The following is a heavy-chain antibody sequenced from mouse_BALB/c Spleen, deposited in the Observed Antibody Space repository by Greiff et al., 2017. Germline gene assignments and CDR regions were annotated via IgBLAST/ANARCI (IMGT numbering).Heavy chain of an antibody. CDR2: INPSSGYT. D-gene: IGHD2-14*01. V-gene: IGHV1-4*02. Sequence: VQLQQSAAELARPGASVKMSCKASGYTFTSYTMHWVKQRPGQGLEWIGYINPSSGYTEYNQKFKDKTTLTADKSSSTAYMQLSSLTSEDSAVYYCASYRYYAMDYWGQGTSVTVSS. CDR3: ASYRYYAMDY. J-gene: IGHJ4*01. CDR1: GYTFTSYT.